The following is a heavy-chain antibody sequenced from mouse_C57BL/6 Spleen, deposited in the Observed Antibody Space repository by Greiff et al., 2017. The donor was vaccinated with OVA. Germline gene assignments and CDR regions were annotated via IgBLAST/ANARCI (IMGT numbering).Heavy chain of an antibody. J-gene: IGHJ4*01. Sequence: EVMLVESGGGLVKPGGSLKLSCAASGFTFSSYAMSWVRQTPEKRLEWVATISDGGSYTYYPDNVKGRFTISRDNAKNNLYLQMSHLKSEDTAMYDCARERLLLPPAAMDYWGQGTSVTVSS. V-gene: IGHV5-4*01. CDR3: ARERLLLPPAAMDY. D-gene: IGHD2-10*01. CDR1: GFTFSSYA. CDR2: ISDGGSYT.